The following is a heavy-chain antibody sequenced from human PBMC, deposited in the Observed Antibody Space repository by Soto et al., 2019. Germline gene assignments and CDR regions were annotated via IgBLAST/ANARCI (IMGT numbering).Heavy chain of an antibody. V-gene: IGHV4-30-4*01. CDR3: AREGGESSDGLYYFDS. CDR1: GGSTSSDNY. Sequence: PSQTLSLTGSLSGGSTSSDNYWSWIRQPPGKGLEWIGHIYYSGNTDYNPSLKSRLAISIDTSKNQFSLRLSSVTAADTAVYFCAREGGESSDGLYYFDSWGQGSLVTVSS. D-gene: IGHD3-16*01. CDR2: IYYSGNT. J-gene: IGHJ4*02.